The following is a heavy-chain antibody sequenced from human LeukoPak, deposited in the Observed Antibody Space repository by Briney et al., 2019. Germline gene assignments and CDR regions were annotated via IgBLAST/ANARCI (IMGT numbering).Heavy chain of an antibody. CDR3: AKSPESGWYGGYFQH. V-gene: IGHV3-30*02. CDR2: IRYDGSNK. D-gene: IGHD6-19*01. CDR1: GFTFSSYG. J-gene: IGHJ1*01. Sequence: GGSLRLSCAASGFTFSSYGMHWVRQAPGKGLEWVAFIRYDGSNKYYADSVKGRFTISRDNAKNSLYLQMNSLRAEDMALYYCAKSPESGWYGGYFQHWGQGTLVTVSS.